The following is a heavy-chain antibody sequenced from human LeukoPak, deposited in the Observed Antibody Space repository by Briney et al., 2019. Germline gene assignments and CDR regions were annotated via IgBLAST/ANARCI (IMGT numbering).Heavy chain of an antibody. CDR3: AKISTKYYYDSSGYPPH. V-gene: IGHV3-23*01. J-gene: IGHJ4*02. CDR2: ISGSGGST. D-gene: IGHD3-22*01. Sequence: GGSLRLSCAASGFTFSSYAMSWVRQAPGKGLEWVSGISGSGGSTYYADSVKGRFTISRDNSKNTLYLQMNSLRAEDTAVYYCAKISTKYYYDSSGYPPHWGQGTLVTVSS. CDR1: GFTFSSYA.